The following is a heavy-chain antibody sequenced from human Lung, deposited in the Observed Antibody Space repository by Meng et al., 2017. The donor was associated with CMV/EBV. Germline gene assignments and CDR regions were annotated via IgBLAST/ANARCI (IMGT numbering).Heavy chain of an antibody. J-gene: IGHJ6*02. CDR3: TTYSVAGTVYYYYGMDV. Sequence: ESXKISXAASGFTFSNAWMSWVRQVPGQGLKWGGRIKSEADGGTTDYAAPVKGRFTISRAVSENTLYLNMNSLRTDDTGGYYCTTYSVAGTVYYYYGMDVWGQGTXVTVSS. V-gene: IGHV3-15*01. CDR2: IKSEADGGTT. CDR1: GFTFSNAW. D-gene: IGHD6-19*01.